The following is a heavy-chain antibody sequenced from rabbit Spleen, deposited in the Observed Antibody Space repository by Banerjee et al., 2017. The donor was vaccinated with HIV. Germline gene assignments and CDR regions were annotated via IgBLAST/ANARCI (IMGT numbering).Heavy chain of an antibody. J-gene: IGHJ4*01. V-gene: IGHV1S42*01. D-gene: IGHD4-1*01. CDR2: IYTGNGKN. CDR1: GFTLSSYY. CDR3: ARDLAGVIGWNFSL. Sequence: QEQLKESGGGLVQPGGSLKLSCKASGFTLSSYYMNWVRQAPGKGLEWIGFIYTGNGKNYYASWAKGRFTISKTSSTVDLKMTSLTAADTATYFCARDLAGVIGWNFSLWGPGTLVTVS.